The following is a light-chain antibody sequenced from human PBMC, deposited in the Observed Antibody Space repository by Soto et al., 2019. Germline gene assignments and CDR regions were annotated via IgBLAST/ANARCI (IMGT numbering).Light chain of an antibody. V-gene: IGKV1-39*01. J-gene: IGKJ5*01. CDR2: AAS. CDR1: QSINNF. CDR3: QQSYGTPIT. Sequence: DIQMTQSPSSLSASVGDRVTITCRASQSINNFLNWYQHKPGKAPKLLVYAASTLQSGVPSRFTGSGSRTDFTLTISSLQPEDFATYFCQQSYGTPITFGHGTRLEIK.